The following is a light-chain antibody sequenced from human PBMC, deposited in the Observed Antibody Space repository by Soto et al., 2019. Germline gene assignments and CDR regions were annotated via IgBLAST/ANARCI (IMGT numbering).Light chain of an antibody. J-gene: IGKJ1*01. CDR1: QSVSSN. Sequence: VMTNSPAAVSLSPGERARLSCRPSQSVSSNLVWYHQKPGQAPGLLIYDASTRATGIPARYSGSGSGTEFNFTISRLQSEDFAVYFCQQYNKWPRTSGKGTKV. V-gene: IGKV3-15*01. CDR3: QQYNKWPRT. CDR2: DAS.